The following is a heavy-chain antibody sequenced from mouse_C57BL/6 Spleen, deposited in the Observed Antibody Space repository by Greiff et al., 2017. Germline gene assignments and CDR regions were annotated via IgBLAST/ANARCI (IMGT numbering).Heavy chain of an antibody. D-gene: IGHD2-5*01. CDR2: IRNKANNHAT. CDR1: GFTFSDAW. V-gene: IGHV6-6*01. Sequence: EVKLVESGGGLVQPGGSMKLSCAASGFTFSDAWMDWVRQSPEKGLEWVAEIRNKANNHATYYAESVKGRFTISRDDSKSSVYLQMNSLRAEDTGIYYCTHSTYSNYHYWYFDVGGTGTTGTVSS. CDR3: THSTYSNYHYWYFDV. J-gene: IGHJ1*03.